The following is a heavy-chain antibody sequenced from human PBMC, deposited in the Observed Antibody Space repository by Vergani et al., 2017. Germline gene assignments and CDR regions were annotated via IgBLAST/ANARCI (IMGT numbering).Heavy chain of an antibody. J-gene: IGHJ4*02. Sequence: QVQLQQWGAGLLKPSETLSLTCAVYGGPFSGYYWSWIRQPPGKGLEWIGEINHSGSTNYNPSLKSRVTISVDTSKNQFSLKLSSVTAADTAVYYCAIYYYDSSGYYQDDYWGQRTLITVSS. V-gene: IGHV4-34*01. CDR3: AIYYYDSSGYYQDDY. D-gene: IGHD3-22*01. CDR1: GGPFSGYY. CDR2: INHSGST.